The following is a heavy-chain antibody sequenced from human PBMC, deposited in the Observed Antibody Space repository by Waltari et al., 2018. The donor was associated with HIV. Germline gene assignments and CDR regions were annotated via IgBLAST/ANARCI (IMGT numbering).Heavy chain of an antibody. Sequence: EVQLVESGGGLVQPGGSLRLSCAASGFTFSTYSMNWVRQAPGKGVEWVSHISGSRFTIYDADSVKGRFTISRDNAKNSLYLQMNSLRAEDTAVYYCARDRGVVTPNYGMDVWGQGTTVTVSS. CDR1: GFTFSTYS. CDR3: ARDRGVVTPNYGMDV. CDR2: ISGSRFTI. J-gene: IGHJ6*02. V-gene: IGHV3-48*01. D-gene: IGHD2-21*02.